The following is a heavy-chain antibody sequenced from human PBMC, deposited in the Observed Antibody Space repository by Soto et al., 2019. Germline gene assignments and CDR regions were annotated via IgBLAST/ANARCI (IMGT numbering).Heavy chain of an antibody. CDR3: ARDGKAVAGTTLYYYYGMDV. D-gene: IGHD6-19*01. CDR1: GDSVSSNSAA. Sequence: SQTLSLTCAISGDSVSSNSAAWNWIRQSPSRGLEWLGRTYYRSKWYNDYAVSVKSRITINPDTSKNQFSLQLNSVTPEDTAVYYCARDGKAVAGTTLYYYYGMDVWGQGTTVTVSS. V-gene: IGHV6-1*01. J-gene: IGHJ6*02. CDR2: TYYRSKWYN.